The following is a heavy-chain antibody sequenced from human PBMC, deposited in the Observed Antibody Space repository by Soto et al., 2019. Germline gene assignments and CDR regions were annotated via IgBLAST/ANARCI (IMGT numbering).Heavy chain of an antibody. J-gene: IGHJ4*02. D-gene: IGHD3-9*01. CDR2: IYWDDDK. CDR1: GFSLSTSGVG. V-gene: IGHV2-5*02. Sequence: QITLKESGPTLVKPTQTLTLTCTFSGFSLSTSGVGVGWIRQPPGKALEWLALIYWDDDKRYSPSLKSRLTITKDTAKNQVVLTMTNRDPVDRATYDCALRPGDILTGYYGYCFDYWGQGTLVTVSS. CDR3: ALRPGDILTGYYGYCFDY.